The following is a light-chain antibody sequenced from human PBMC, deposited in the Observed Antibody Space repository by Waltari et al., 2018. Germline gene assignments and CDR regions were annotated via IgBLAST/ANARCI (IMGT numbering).Light chain of an antibody. V-gene: IGKV1-39*01. Sequence: DIQMTQSPSSLSASVGDRVTITCRASQSISNSLNWYQQKPRKAPKLLLYTSSSLKSGVPSRFSGSGSGTDFTLTISSLQPEDFATFYCQQSYSSPFTFGPGTKVDIK. J-gene: IGKJ3*01. CDR1: QSISNS. CDR3: QQSYSSPFT. CDR2: TSS.